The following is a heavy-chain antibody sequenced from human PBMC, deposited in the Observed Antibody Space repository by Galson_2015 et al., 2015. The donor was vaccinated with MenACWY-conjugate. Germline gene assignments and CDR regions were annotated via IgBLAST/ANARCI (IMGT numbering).Heavy chain of an antibody. CDR2: ISDSGGRT. Sequence: SLRLSCAASAFTFSSVCMIWVRQPPGKGLEWVSSISDSGGRTYYADSVKGRFTISRDNSRKTLFLQMNSLRAEDTAVYFCAKGLYGDYGIDYWGQGSVVTVSS. CDR1: AFTFSSVC. CDR3: AKGLYGDYGIDY. D-gene: IGHD4-17*01. V-gene: IGHV3-23*01. J-gene: IGHJ4*02.